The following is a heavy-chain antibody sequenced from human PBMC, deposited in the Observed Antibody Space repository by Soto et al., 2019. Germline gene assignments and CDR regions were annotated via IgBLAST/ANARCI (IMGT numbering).Heavy chain of an antibody. V-gene: IGHV3-23*01. J-gene: IGHJ4*02. CDR3: AKAGAMIVVVIPMVY. Sequence: TGGSLRLSCAASGFTFSSYAMSWVRQAPGKGLEWVSAISGSGGSTYYADSVKGRFTISRDNSKNTLYLQMNSLRAEDTAVYYCAKAGAMIVVVIPMVYWGQGTLVTVPS. CDR2: ISGSGGST. D-gene: IGHD3-22*01. CDR1: GFTFSSYA.